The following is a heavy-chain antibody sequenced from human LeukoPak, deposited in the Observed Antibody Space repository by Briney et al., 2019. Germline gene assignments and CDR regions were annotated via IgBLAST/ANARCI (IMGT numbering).Heavy chain of an antibody. CDR1: GFTFSSYG. V-gene: IGHV3-30*18. Sequence: GRSLRLSCAASGFTFSSYGMHWVRQAPGKGLEWVAVISYDGSNKYYADSVKGRFTISRDNSKNTLYLQMNSLRAEDTAVYYCAKSGGSYLRHFDYWGQGTLVTVSS. CDR2: ISYDGSNK. D-gene: IGHD1-26*01. CDR3: AKSGGSYLRHFDY. J-gene: IGHJ4*02.